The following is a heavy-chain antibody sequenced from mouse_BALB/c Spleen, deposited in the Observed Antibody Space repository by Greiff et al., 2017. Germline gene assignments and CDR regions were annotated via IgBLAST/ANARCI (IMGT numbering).Heavy chain of an antibody. D-gene: IGHD1-1*01. Sequence: QVQLQQSGAELAKPGASVKMSCKASGYTFTSYWMHWVKQRPGQGLEWIGYINPSTGYTEYNQKFKDKATLTADKSSSTAYMQLSSLTSEDSAVYYCARRHYYGSSHWYFDVWGAGTTVTVSS. CDR2: INPSTGYT. CDR3: ARRHYYGSSHWYFDV. J-gene: IGHJ1*01. V-gene: IGHV1-7*01. CDR1: GYTFTSYW.